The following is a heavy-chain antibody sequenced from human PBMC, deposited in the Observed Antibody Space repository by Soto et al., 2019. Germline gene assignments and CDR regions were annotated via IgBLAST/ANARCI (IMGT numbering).Heavy chain of an antibody. CDR3: ESDLPLPLYYCDGMDV. J-gene: IGHJ6*02. Sequence: QVQLVQSGAEVKKPGASVKVSCKASGYTFTSYGISWVRQDPGQGLEWMGWISAYNGNTNYAQKLQGRVTMTTDTSTSTAYMELRSLRSDDTAVYYCESDLPLPLYYCDGMDVWGQGTTVTVSS. V-gene: IGHV1-18*04. CDR2: ISAYNGNT. CDR1: GYTFTSYG.